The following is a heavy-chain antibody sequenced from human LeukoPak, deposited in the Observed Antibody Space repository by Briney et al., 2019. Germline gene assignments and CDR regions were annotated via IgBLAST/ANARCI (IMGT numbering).Heavy chain of an antibody. Sequence: ASVKVSCKASGYTFTGYYTHWVRQAPGQGLEWMEWIIPNSGATKYAQKFQGRVTMTWDTSISAVYMELSRLISDDTAVYYCARGEEGNYYYYYGMDVWGQGTTVTVSS. CDR1: GYTFTGYY. V-gene: IGHV1-2*02. J-gene: IGHJ6*02. CDR2: IIPNSGAT. CDR3: ARGEEGNYYYYYGMDV.